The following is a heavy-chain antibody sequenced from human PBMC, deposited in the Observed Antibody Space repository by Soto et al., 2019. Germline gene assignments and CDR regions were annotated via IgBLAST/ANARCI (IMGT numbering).Heavy chain of an antibody. CDR2: IYYSGST. V-gene: IGHV4-30-4*01. Sequence: QVRLQESGPGLVKPSQTLSLTCTVSGVSISSGDYYWSWVRQTPGKGLEWIGYIYYSGSTYYNPSLKSRVSISVGTSKNQFSLTLSSVTAADTAVYYCASNVLLWFGERFDYWGQGTLVTVSS. D-gene: IGHD3-10*01. CDR1: GVSISSGDYY. CDR3: ASNVLLWFGERFDY. J-gene: IGHJ4*02.